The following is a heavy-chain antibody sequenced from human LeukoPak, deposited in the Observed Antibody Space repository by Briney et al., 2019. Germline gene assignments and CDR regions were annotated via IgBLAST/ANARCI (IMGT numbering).Heavy chain of an antibody. CDR2: IYYSGST. CDR3: ARAYYYDSSGYYPDDAFDI. D-gene: IGHD3-22*01. CDR1: GGSISSSSYY. Sequence: SETLSLTCTVSGGSISSSSYYWGWIRQPPGKGLEWIGSIYYSGSTYYNPSLKSRVTISVDTSKNQFSLKLSSVTAADTAVYYCARAYYYDSSGYYPDDAFDIWGQGTMVTVSS. V-gene: IGHV4-39*07. J-gene: IGHJ3*02.